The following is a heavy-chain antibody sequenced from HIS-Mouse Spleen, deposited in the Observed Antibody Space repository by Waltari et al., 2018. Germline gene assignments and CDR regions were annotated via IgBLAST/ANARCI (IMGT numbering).Heavy chain of an antibody. CDR2: IYYSGST. CDR3: AREIPYSSSWYDWYFDL. CDR1: GGPISSRRYY. Sequence: QLQLQESGPGLVKPSETLSLTCTVSGGPISSRRYYWGWHRKPPGKGLEWIGGIYYSGSTYYNPSLKSRVTISVDTSKNQFSLKLSSVTAADTAVYYCAREIPYSSSWYDWYFDLWGRGTLVTVSS. D-gene: IGHD6-13*01. V-gene: IGHV4-39*07. J-gene: IGHJ2*01.